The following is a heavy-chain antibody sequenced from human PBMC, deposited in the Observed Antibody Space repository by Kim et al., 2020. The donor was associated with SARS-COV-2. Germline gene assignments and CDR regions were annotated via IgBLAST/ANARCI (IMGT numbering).Heavy chain of an antibody. D-gene: IGHD3-10*01. V-gene: IGHV3-23*01. Sequence: GGSLRLSCAASGFTFSSYAMSWVRQAPGKGLEWVSAISGSGGSTYYADSVKGRFTISRDNSKNTLYLQMNSLRAEDTAVYYCAKGTRKSGFGELSNLAFDCWGQGSLVTVSS. J-gene: IGHJ4*02. CDR1: GFTFSSYA. CDR2: ISGSGGST. CDR3: AKGTRKSGFGELSNLAFDC.